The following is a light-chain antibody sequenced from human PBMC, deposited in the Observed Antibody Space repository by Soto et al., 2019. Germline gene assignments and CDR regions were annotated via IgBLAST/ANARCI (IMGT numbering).Light chain of an antibody. J-gene: IGKJ2*04. CDR3: RQSYSTPRS. CDR1: PSISTY. Sequence: DLQMTQSPSSLSASVGDRVTITCRASPSISTYLNWYQQKVRQAPKLLIYAASSLQRGVPSRFSGSGSGTDFTLTISSLQPEDFATYYCRQSYSTPRSCGQGTKLEIK. CDR2: AAS. V-gene: IGKV1-39*01.